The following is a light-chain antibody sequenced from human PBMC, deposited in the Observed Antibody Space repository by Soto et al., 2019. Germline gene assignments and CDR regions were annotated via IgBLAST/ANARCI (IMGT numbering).Light chain of an antibody. CDR1: SSDVGGFHY. J-gene: IGLJ3*02. CDR2: EVT. V-gene: IGLV2-8*01. Sequence: QSVLTQPPSASGSPGQSVTISCTGTSSDVGGFHYVSWYQQHPGKAPKLLIYEVTKRPSGVPYRFSASKSGNTASLTVSGLQAEDEADYYCSSYAGNYNLVFGGGTKLTVL. CDR3: SSYAGNYNLV.